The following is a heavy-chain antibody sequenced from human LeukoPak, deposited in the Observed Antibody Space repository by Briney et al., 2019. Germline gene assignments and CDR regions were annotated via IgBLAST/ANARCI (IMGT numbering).Heavy chain of an antibody. D-gene: IGHD3-9*01. Sequence: GGSLRLSCAASGFTFSSYAMSWVRQAPGKGMQWVSAISGSGGSTYYADSVKGRFTISRDNSKNTLYLQMNSLRAEDTAVYYCAKEEYFDWLTGYWGQGTLVTVSS. CDR1: GFTFSSYA. J-gene: IGHJ4*02. CDR2: ISGSGGST. CDR3: AKEEYFDWLTGY. V-gene: IGHV3-23*01.